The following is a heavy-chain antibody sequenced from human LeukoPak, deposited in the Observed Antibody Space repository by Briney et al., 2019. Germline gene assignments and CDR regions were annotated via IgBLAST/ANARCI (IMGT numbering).Heavy chain of an antibody. CDR1: GGSISSSSYY. V-gene: IGHV4-39*07. J-gene: IGHJ3*02. Sequence: PSETLSLTCTVSGGSISSSSYYWGWIRQPPGKGLEWIGSIYYSGSTYYNPSLKSRVTISVDTSKNQFSLKLSSVTAADTAVYYCARVQREQQLRPFDIWGQGTMVTVSS. CDR2: IYYSGST. CDR3: ARVQREQQLRPFDI. D-gene: IGHD6-13*01.